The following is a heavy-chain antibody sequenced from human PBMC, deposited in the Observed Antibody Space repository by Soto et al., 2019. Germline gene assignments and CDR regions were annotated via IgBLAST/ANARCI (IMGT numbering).Heavy chain of an antibody. J-gene: IGHJ5*02. D-gene: IGHD3-22*01. V-gene: IGHV4-31*03. CDR1: GGSISSGGYY. CDR2: IYYSGNT. Sequence: PSETLSLTCTVSGGSISSGGYYWSWIRQHPGKGLEWIGYIYYSGNTYYNPSLKSRVTISVDTSKNQFSLKLTSVTVADTAVYYCARDRVHYDSSGYYLPTTWFDPWGQGTLVTVSS. CDR3: ARDRVHYDSSGYYLPTTWFDP.